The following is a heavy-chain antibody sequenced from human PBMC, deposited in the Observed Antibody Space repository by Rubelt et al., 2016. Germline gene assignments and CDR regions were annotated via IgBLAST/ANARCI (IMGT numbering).Heavy chain of an antibody. D-gene: IGHD1-26*01. CDR3: RVGATIVDY. CDR2: IYTGGST. CDR1: GFSFNRAW. V-gene: IGHV3-66*01. J-gene: IGHJ4*02. Sequence: GGGLVKPGGSLRLSCAASGFSFNRAWMSWVRQAPGKGLEWVSVIYTGGSTFYADSVRGRFSISRDSSKNMLYLQMNSLRVEDTAVYYCRVGATIVDYWGQGTLVTVSS.